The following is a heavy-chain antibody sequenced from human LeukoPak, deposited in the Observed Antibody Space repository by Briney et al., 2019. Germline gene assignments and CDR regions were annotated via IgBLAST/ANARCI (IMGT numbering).Heavy chain of an antibody. CDR3: AKSLTDTWGNNWFDP. CDR2: VSTSGTNR. J-gene: IGHJ5*02. CDR1: GFTFSTYA. D-gene: IGHD3-16*01. Sequence: GGSLRLSCAASGFTFSTYAMSWVRQAPGKGLEWVSTVSTSGTNRYYADSVKGRFTISRDSSKNTLYLQMNSLRAEDTAVYYCAKSLTDTWGNNWFDPWGQGTLVTVSS. V-gene: IGHV3-23*01.